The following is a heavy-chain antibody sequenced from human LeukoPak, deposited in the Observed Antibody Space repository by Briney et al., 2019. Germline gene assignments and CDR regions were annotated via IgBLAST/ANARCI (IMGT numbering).Heavy chain of an antibody. J-gene: IGHJ4*02. CDR1: GFTASSNY. CDR3: ARDSVGDLLDY. Sequence: PGGSLRLSCAASGFTASSNYMSWVRQAPGKGLEWVSHIDSSGITIYYGDSVKGRFTISRDNAKNSIYLQMDSLRVEDTAIYYCARDSVGDLLDYWGQGTPVTVSS. V-gene: IGHV3-11*04. CDR2: IDSSGITI. D-gene: IGHD4-17*01.